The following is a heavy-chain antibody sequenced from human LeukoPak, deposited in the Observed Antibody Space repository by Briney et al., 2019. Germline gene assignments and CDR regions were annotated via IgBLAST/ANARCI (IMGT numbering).Heavy chain of an antibody. CDR2: IYYSGST. CDR3: ARHGQYCSGGSCSIDFDY. V-gene: IGHV4-39*01. Sequence: PSETLSLTCTVSGGSISSSSYYWGWIRQPPGKGLEWIGSIYYSGSTYYNPSLKSRVTISVDTSKNQFSLKLSSVTAADTAVYYCARHGQYCSGGSCSIDFDYWGQGTLVTVSS. CDR1: GGSISSSSYY. D-gene: IGHD2-15*01. J-gene: IGHJ4*02.